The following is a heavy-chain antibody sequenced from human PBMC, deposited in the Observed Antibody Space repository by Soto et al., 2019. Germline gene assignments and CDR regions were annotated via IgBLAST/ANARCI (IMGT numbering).Heavy chain of an antibody. Sequence: SGPTLVNPTQTLTLTCTFSGFSLSTSGVGVGWIRQPPGKALEWLALIYWDDDKRYSPSLESRLTITKDTSKNQVVLTMTNMDPVDTATYYCAHRQGVAAAGLYYFDYWGQGTLVTVSS. CDR1: GFSLSTSGVG. CDR2: IYWDDDK. D-gene: IGHD6-13*01. CDR3: AHRQGVAAAGLYYFDY. J-gene: IGHJ4*02. V-gene: IGHV2-5*02.